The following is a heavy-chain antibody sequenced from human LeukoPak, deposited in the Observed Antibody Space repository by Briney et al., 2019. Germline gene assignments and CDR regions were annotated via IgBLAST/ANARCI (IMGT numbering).Heavy chain of an antibody. CDR1: GGSISSNSYY. V-gene: IGHV4-39*01. J-gene: IGHJ4*02. Sequence: SETLSLTCTVSGGSISSNSYYWGWIRQPPGKGLEWIGSIYYSGSTYYNPSLKSRVTISVDTSKNQFSLKLSSVTAADTAVYYCARTPLWFGDQTDYWGQGTLVTVSS. D-gene: IGHD3-10*01. CDR3: ARTPLWFGDQTDY. CDR2: IYYSGST.